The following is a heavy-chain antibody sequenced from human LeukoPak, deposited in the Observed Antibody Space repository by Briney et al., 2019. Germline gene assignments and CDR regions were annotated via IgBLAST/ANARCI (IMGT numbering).Heavy chain of an antibody. CDR2: IKQDGSEK. V-gene: IGHV3-7*01. CDR3: AKGRSGSASWALQIFDN. D-gene: IGHD2-2*01. J-gene: IGHJ4*02. Sequence: GGSLRLSCAASGFSFSAYWINWIRQAPGKGLEWVANIKQDGSEKNYVDSVKGRFTISRDNAKNSLYLQMNSLRAEDTAVYYCAKGRSGSASWALQIFDNWGQGTLVTVSS. CDR1: GFSFSAYW.